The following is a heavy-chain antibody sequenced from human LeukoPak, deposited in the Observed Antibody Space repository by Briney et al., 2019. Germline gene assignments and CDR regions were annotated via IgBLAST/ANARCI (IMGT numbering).Heavy chain of an antibody. CDR3: ARDAGNSGYGCDL. CDR1: GFIFSQYS. Sequence: GGSRRLSCAASGFIFSQYSTNWVRQAPGKGLEWVSHIRSSSETSYADSVKGRFTISRDNARNSLYLQMNNWRGEDTAIYYCARDAGNSGYGCDLWGQGTLVTVSS. V-gene: IGHV3-48*01. D-gene: IGHD5-12*01. J-gene: IGHJ5*02. CDR2: IRSSSET.